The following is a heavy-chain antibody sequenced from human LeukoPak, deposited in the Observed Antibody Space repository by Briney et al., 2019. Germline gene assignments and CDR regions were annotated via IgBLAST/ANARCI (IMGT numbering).Heavy chain of an antibody. V-gene: IGHV3-74*01. J-gene: IGHJ3*02. D-gene: IGHD3-3*01. CDR3: ARGLTIFGVVNDAFDI. CDR1: GFTFSSYW. CDR2: INSDGSST. Sequence: GSLRLSCAASGFTFSSYWMHWVRQAPGKGLVWVSLINSDGSSTIYADSVKGRFTISRDNVENTLYMQMNSLRAEDTAVYYCARGLTIFGVVNDAFDIWGQGTMVTVSS.